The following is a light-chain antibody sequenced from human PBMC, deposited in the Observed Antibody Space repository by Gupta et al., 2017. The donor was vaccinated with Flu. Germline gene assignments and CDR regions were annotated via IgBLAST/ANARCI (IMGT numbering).Light chain of an antibody. Sequence: PATLSLSPGERTPLSCRASQSVSSYLAWYQQKPGQAPRLLIYDASNRATGITARFSGSGSGTDFTLTISSLEPEDFAVYYCQQRSNWPRTFGQGTKVEIK. CDR2: DAS. CDR3: QQRSNWPRT. J-gene: IGKJ1*01. CDR1: QSVSSY. V-gene: IGKV3-11*01.